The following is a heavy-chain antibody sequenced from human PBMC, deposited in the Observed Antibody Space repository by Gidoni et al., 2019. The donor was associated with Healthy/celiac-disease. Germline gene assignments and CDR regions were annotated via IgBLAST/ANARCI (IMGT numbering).Heavy chain of an antibody. CDR1: GYTFTSSD. D-gene: IGHD6-19*01. CDR3: ARGSAVAGRRYLKY. Sequence: QVQLVQSGAEVKKPGASVKVSCNASGYTFTSSDINWVRQATGQGLEWMGWMNPNSGNTGYAQKFQGRVNMTRNTAISTAYMELSSLRSEDTAVYYCARGSAVAGRRYLKYWGQGTRVTVSS. J-gene: IGHJ4*02. V-gene: IGHV1-8*01. CDR2: MNPNSGNT.